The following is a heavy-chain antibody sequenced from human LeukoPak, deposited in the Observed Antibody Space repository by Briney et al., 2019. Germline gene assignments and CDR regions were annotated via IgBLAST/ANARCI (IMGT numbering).Heavy chain of an antibody. Sequence: SETLSLTCTVSGGSVSSGSYYWSWIRQPPGRGLEWIGYIYYTGNTHYSPSLKSRVTMSVDTSKNQFSLKLSSVTAADTALYFCAGSQDVYSQFDYWGLGALVTVSS. CDR2: IYYTGNT. CDR3: AGSQDVYSQFDY. J-gene: IGHJ4*02. CDR1: GGSVSSGSYY. D-gene: IGHD5-24*01. V-gene: IGHV4-61*01.